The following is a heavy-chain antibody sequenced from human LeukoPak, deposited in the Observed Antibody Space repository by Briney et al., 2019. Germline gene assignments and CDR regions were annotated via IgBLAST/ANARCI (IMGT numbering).Heavy chain of an antibody. Sequence: SETLSLTCNVSGDSMSRYYWSWIRQPAGKGLEWIGRIYFGGGTRYNPSLKSRVTMSVDTSKNRFSLNLSSVTAADTAVYYCARTTGFAVAGGYYFDYWGRGILVTVSS. V-gene: IGHV4-4*07. J-gene: IGHJ4*02. CDR2: IYFGGGT. CDR1: GDSMSRYY. CDR3: ARTTGFAVAGGYYFDY. D-gene: IGHD6-19*01.